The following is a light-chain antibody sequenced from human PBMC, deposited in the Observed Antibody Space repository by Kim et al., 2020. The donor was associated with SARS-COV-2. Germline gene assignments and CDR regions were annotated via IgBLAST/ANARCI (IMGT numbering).Light chain of an antibody. CDR1: QSVSSSS. CDR2: GAS. V-gene: IGKV3-20*01. CDR3: QQYGSTPRT. J-gene: IGKJ1*01. Sequence: EIVLTQSPGTLSLSPGERATLSCRASQSVSSSSLAWYQQRPGQSPRLLIYGASSRATGIPDSFSGTGSGTDFTLTISRLEPEDFAVYYCQQYGSTPRTFGQGTKVDIK.